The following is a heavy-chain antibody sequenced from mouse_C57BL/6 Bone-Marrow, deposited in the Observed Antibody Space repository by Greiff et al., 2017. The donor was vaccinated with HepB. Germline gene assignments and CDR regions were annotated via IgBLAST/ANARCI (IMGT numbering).Heavy chain of an antibody. J-gene: IGHJ2*01. CDR2: IDPANGNT. Sequence: VQLRQSVAELVRPGASVNLSCTASGFNIKNTYMHWVKQRPEQGLEWIGRIDPANGNTKYAPKFPGKATITADTSSNTACLQLSGLTSEDTAIYYCASRTVAGFDYWGQGTTLTVSS. D-gene: IGHD1-1*01. CDR1: GFNIKNTY. V-gene: IGHV14-3*01. CDR3: ASRTVAGFDY.